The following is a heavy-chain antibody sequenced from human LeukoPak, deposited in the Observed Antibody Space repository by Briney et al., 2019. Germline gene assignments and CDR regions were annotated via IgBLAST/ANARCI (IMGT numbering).Heavy chain of an antibody. V-gene: IGHV4-59*01. CDR3: ARASWLPQSRNYYYMDV. D-gene: IGHD5-12*01. CDR2: IYYSGST. CDR1: GGSISSYY. Sequence: KTSETLPLTCTVSGGSISSYYWSWIRQPPGKGLEWIGYIYYSGSTNYNPSLKSRVTISEDTSKNQFSLKLSSVTAADTAVYYCARASWLPQSRNYYYMDVWGKGTTVTISS. J-gene: IGHJ6*03.